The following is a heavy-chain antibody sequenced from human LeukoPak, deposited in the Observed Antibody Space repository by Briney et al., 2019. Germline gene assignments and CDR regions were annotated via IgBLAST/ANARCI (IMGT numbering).Heavy chain of an antibody. Sequence: GGSLRLSCAASGFTFSSYGMHWVRQAPGKGLEWVAVTSYDGSNKYYADSVKGRFTISRDNSKNTLYLQMNSLRAEDTAVYYCARAGEYSSYYFDYWGQGTLVTVSS. J-gene: IGHJ4*02. CDR1: GFTFSSYG. D-gene: IGHD3-10*01. CDR2: TSYDGSNK. CDR3: ARAGEYSSYYFDY. V-gene: IGHV3-30*03.